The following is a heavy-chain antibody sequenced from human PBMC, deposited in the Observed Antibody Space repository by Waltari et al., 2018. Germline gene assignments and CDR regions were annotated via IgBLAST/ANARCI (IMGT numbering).Heavy chain of an antibody. D-gene: IGHD2-2*01. V-gene: IGHV1-8*02. CDR3: ARFLEYCSSTSCYVYDY. Sequence: QVQLVQSGAEVKKPGASVKVSCKASGYTFTSYDINWVRQATGQGLEWMGWMNPNSGNTGYAQKFQGRGTMTRNTSISTAYMELSSLRSEDTAVYYCARFLEYCSSTSCYVYDYWGQGTLVTVSS. J-gene: IGHJ4*02. CDR2: MNPNSGNT. CDR1: GYTFTSYD.